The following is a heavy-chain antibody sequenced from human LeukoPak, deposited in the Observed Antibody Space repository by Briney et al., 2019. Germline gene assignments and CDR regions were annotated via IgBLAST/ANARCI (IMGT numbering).Heavy chain of an antibody. CDR3: ARLRVPDYYAMEV. CDR2: IYYSENT. V-gene: IGHV4-59*01. CDR1: GGSISTYF. J-gene: IGHJ6*02. Sequence: SETLSLTCTVSGGSISTYFWSWIRQPPGKGLEWIGYIYYSENTNYNPSLKSRVTISVDTSKNQFSLKLSSVTAADTAVYYCARLRVPDYYAMEVWGQGATVTVSS.